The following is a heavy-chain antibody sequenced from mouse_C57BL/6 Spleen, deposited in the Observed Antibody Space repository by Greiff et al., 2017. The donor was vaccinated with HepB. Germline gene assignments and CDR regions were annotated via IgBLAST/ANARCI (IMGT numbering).Heavy chain of an antibody. CDR1: GYTFTDHT. CDR2: IYPRDGST. CDR3: ARREIYDGYYHYAMDY. V-gene: IGHV1-78*01. D-gene: IGHD2-3*01. J-gene: IGHJ4*01. Sequence: QVQLQQSDAELVKPGASVKISCKVSGYTFTDHTIHWMKQRPEQGLEWIGYIYPRDGSTKYNEKFKGKATLTADKSSSTAYMQLNSLTSEDSAVYFCARREIYDGYYHYAMDYWGQGTSVTVSS.